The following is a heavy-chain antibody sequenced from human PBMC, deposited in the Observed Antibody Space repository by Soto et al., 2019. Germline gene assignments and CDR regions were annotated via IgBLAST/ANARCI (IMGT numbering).Heavy chain of an antibody. V-gene: IGHV1-46*01. D-gene: IGHD3-22*01. CDR2: INPSGGST. J-gene: IGHJ6*02. CDR1: GYTFTSYY. Sequence: ASVKVSCKASGYTFTSYYMHWVRQAPGQGLEWMGIINPSGGSTSYAQKFQGRVTVTRDTSTSTVYMELSSLRSEDTAVYYCARAYDSSGYYYYYYYGMDVWGQGTTVTVSS. CDR3: ARAYDSSGYYYYYYYGMDV.